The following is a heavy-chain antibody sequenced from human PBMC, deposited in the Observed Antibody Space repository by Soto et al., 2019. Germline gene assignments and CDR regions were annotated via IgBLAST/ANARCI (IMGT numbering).Heavy chain of an antibody. V-gene: IGHV3-48*03. CDR3: ARDEVGAVTPFDY. Sequence: EVQLVESGGGVVQPGGSLRLSCAASGFSFSSYEINWVRQAPGKGLEWVSYISSSGNNIYYADFVKGRFTISTDSSKKLVYLQMNSLRVEDTAVYYCARDEVGAVTPFDYWGQGTLVTVSS. J-gene: IGHJ4*02. D-gene: IGHD2-15*01. CDR2: ISSSGNNI. CDR1: GFSFSSYE.